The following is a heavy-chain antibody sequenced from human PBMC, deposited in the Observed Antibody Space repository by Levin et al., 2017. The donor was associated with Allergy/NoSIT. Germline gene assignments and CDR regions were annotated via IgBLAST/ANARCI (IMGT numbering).Heavy chain of an antibody. J-gene: IGHJ5*02. V-gene: IGHV1-18*01. CDR2: INTYNGRA. CDR3: ARAGSSSWSTLFDP. D-gene: IGHD6-13*01. CDR1: GFTFTSYG. Sequence: PVASVKVSCKTSGFTFTSYGITWVRQAPGQGLEWMGYINTYNGRANYAQRFQGRVTMTTDTPTTTAYMQLRRLTSDDTATYFCARAGSSSWSTLFDPWGQGTLVIVS.